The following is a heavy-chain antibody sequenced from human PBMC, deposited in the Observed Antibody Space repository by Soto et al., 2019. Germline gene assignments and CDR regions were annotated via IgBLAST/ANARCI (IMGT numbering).Heavy chain of an antibody. CDR3: ARDPRPVGATLYYYYGMDV. CDR2: TYYRSKWYN. CDR1: GDSVSSNSAA. J-gene: IGHJ6*02. Sequence: LSLTCAISGDSVSSNSAAWNWIRQSPSRGLEWLGRTYYRSKWYNDYAVSVKSRITINPDTSKNQFSLQLNSVTPEDTAVYYCARDPRPVGATLYYYYGMDVWGQGTTVTVSS. D-gene: IGHD1-26*01. V-gene: IGHV6-1*01.